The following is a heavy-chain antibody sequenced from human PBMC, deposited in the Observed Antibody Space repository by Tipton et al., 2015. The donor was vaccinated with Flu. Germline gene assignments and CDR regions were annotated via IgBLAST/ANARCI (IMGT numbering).Heavy chain of an antibody. CDR3: ARRYCTSGGACYYLDY. Sequence: TLSLTCTVSGGSISGGDYYWRWIRQPAGKGLEWLGRMYTRGTSNYNPSLKSRLTILFDTSKNQFSLRLTSVTAADTAVYYCARRYCTSGGACYYLDYWGQGTLVTVSS. CDR2: MYTRGTS. D-gene: IGHD2-21*02. CDR1: GGSISGGDYY. V-gene: IGHV4-61*02. J-gene: IGHJ4*02.